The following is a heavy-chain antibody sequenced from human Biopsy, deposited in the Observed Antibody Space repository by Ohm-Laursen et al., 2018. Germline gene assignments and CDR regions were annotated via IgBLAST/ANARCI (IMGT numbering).Heavy chain of an antibody. Sequence: SDTLSLTCIVSGGSISSYYWNWIRQPPGKGLEWIGYIYYSGTTDYSPSLKSRVTIPIDKSKNQFFLKLSSVTAEDTAVYYCARDDAVTVIRGLYYWGQGALVTVSS. V-gene: IGHV4-59*07. J-gene: IGHJ4*02. CDR3: ARDDAVTVIRGLYY. CDR2: IYYSGTT. D-gene: IGHD2-21*02. CDR1: GGSISSYY.